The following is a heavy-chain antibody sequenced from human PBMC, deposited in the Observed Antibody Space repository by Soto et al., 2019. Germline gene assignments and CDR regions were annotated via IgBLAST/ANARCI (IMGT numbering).Heavy chain of an antibody. V-gene: IGHV2-5*02. CDR3: AHRQVAAAGTLCDY. J-gene: IGHJ4*02. D-gene: IGHD6-13*01. CDR1: GFSLSTSGVG. Sequence: QITLKESGPTLVKPTQTLTLTCTFSGFSLSTSGVGVGWISQPPGKALEWLALIYWDDDKRYSPSLKSRLTITKDTSKNQVVLTMTNMDPVDTATYYCAHRQVAAAGTLCDYWGQGTLVTGSS. CDR2: IYWDDDK.